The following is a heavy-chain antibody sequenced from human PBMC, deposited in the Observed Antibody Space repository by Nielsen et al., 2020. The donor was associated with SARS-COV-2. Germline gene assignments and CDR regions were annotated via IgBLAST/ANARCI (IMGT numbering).Heavy chain of an antibody. CDR2: IYYGGST. D-gene: IGHD2-15*01. CDR3: ARHGGYCSGGSCYSNWFDP. Sequence: SETLSLTCAVYGGSFSDYYWGWIRQPPGMGLEWIGSIYYGGSTYDNPSLKSRVTISLDTSKNQFSLKLSSVTAADTAVYYCARHGGYCSGGSCYSNWFDPWGQGTLVTVSS. CDR1: GGSFSDYY. V-gene: IGHV4-39*01. J-gene: IGHJ5*02.